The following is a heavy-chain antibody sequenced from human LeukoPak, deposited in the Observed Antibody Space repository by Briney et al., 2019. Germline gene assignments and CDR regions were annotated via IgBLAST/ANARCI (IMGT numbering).Heavy chain of an antibody. CDR2: ISSSSSYI. J-gene: IGHJ3*02. Sequence: PGGSLRLSCAASGFIFSSYSMNWVRQAPGKGLEWVSSISSSSSYIYYADSVKGRFTISRDNAKNSLYLQMNSLRAEDTAVYYCARDRGRDAFDIWGQGTMVTVSS. CDR3: ARDRGRDAFDI. CDR1: GFIFSSYS. V-gene: IGHV3-21*01.